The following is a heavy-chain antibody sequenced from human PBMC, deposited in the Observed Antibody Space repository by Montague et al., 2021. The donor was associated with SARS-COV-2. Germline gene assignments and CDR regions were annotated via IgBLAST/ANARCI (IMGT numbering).Heavy chain of an antibody. CDR2: IYTSGST. J-gene: IGHJ6*02. CDR3: ARVGVGTMVRGVIPAYYYYGMDV. V-gene: IGHV4-61*02. CDR1: GGSISSGSYD. Sequence: TLSLTCTVSGGSISSGSYDWSWIREPAGKGLEWIGRIYTSGSTNYNPSLKSRVTISVDTSKNQFSLKLSSVTAADTAVYYCARVGVGTMVRGVIPAYYYYGMDVWGQGTTVTVSS. D-gene: IGHD3-10*01.